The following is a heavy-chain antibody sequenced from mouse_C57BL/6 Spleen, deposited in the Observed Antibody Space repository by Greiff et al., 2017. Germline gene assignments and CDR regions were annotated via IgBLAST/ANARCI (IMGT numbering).Heavy chain of an antibody. CDR2: IYPGSGST. Sequence: VQLQQPGAELVKPGASVKMSCKASGYTFTSYWITWVKQRPGQGLEWIGDIYPGSGSTNYNEKFKSKATLTVDTSSSTAYMQLSSLTSEDSAVYYCARGRGNGNVLAYWGQGTLVTVSA. CDR3: ARGRGNGNVLAY. V-gene: IGHV1-55*01. J-gene: IGHJ3*01. CDR1: GYTFTSYW. D-gene: IGHD2-1*01.